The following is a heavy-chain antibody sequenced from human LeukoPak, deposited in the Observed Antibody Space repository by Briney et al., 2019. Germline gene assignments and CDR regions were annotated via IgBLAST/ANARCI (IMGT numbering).Heavy chain of an antibody. D-gene: IGHD6-6*01. J-gene: IGHJ4*02. CDR2: IYHSGST. CDR3: ARVPYSSSPYFDY. V-gene: IGHV4-30-2*01. CDR1: GGSISSGGYY. Sequence: SETLSLTCTVSGGSISSGGYYWSWIRQPPGKGLEWIGYIYHSGSTYYNPSLKSRVTISVDRSKNQFSLKLSSVTAADTAVYYCARVPYSSSPYFDYWSQGTLVTVSS.